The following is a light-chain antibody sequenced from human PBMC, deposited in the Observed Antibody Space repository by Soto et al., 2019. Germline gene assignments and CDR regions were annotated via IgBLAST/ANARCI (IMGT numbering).Light chain of an antibody. Sequence: IQLTPSPSSLSASVGDSVTITCRASQSISSYLRWYQQKPGKAPDLLMYAASSLQSGVPSRFSGSGSGTDFTLTISSLQPEDCATYYCQQSYSTPPEWTFGQGTTVDIK. CDR2: AAS. V-gene: IGKV1-39*01. CDR1: QSISSY. CDR3: QQSYSTPPEWT. J-gene: IGKJ1*01.